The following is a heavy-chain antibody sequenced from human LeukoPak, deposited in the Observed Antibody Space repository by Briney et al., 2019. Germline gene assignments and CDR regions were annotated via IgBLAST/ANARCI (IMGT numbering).Heavy chain of an antibody. CDR1: GFTFSLYW. Sequence: QPGGSLRLSCAASGFTFSLYWMNWVRRAPGKGLEWVATMTHDGSDEYYLDSVKGRFTISRDSAKNSIYLQMNSLRVEDTSTYYCAKGDLENWGQGTLVTVSS. CDR2: MTHDGSDE. V-gene: IGHV3-7*01. CDR3: AKGDLEN. J-gene: IGHJ4*02.